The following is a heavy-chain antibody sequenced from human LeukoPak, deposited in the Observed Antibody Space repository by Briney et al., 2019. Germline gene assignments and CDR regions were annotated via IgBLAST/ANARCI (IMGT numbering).Heavy chain of an antibody. CDR1: GYTFTSYG. Sequence: PVASVKVSCKASGYTFTSYGISWVRQAPGQGLEWMGWISAYNGNTNYAQKLQGRVTMTTDTSTSTAYMELSSLRSEDTAVYYCARSSPHSSSWYYLGLYYYGMDVWGQGTTVTVSS. J-gene: IGHJ6*02. CDR2: ISAYNGNT. CDR3: ARSSPHSSSWYYLGLYYYGMDV. V-gene: IGHV1-18*01. D-gene: IGHD6-13*01.